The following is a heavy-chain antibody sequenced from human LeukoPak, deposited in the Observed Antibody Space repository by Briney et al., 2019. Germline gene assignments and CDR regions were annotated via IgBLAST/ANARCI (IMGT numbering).Heavy chain of an antibody. CDR1: GGSISSSSYY. Sequence: NPSETLSLTCTVSGGSISSSSYYWGWIRQPPGKGLEWIGSIYYSGSTYYNPSLKSRVTISVDRSKNQFSLKLSSVTAADTAVYYCARAAYTEGLFQHWGQGTLVTVSS. CDR2: IYYSGST. D-gene: IGHD2-21*01. J-gene: IGHJ1*01. CDR3: ARAAYTEGLFQH. V-gene: IGHV4-39*07.